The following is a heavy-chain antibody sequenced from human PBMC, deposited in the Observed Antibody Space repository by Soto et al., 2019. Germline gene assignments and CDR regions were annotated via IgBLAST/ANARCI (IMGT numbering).Heavy chain of an antibody. Sequence: SETLSLTCAVYGGSFSGYYWSWIRQPPGKGLEWIGEINHSGSTNYNPSLKSRVTISVDTSKNQFSLKLSSVTAADTAVYYCAMSFVVVPAANFLYYYYYYMDVWGKGTTVTVSS. CDR2: INHSGST. CDR3: AMSFVVVPAANFLYYYYYYMDV. D-gene: IGHD2-2*01. V-gene: IGHV4-34*01. J-gene: IGHJ6*03. CDR1: GGSFSGYY.